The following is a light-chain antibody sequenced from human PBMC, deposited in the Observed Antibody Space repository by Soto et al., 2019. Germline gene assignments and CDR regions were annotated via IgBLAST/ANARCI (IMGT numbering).Light chain of an antibody. CDR1: SSDVGGYNY. J-gene: IGLJ1*01. Sequence: QSALTQPASVSGSPGQSITISCTGTSSDVGGYNYVSWYQHHPGKAPKLIIYEVSNRPSGVSNRFSSSKSGNTASLTISGLQAEDEADYYCNSYTSKSTGVFGTGTKLTVL. CDR3: NSYTSKSTGV. V-gene: IGLV2-14*01. CDR2: EVS.